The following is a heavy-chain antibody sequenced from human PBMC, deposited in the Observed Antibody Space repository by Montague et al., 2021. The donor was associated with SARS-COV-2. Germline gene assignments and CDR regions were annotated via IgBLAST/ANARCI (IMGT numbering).Heavy chain of an antibody. V-gene: IGHV2-70*04. J-gene: IGHJ3*02. D-gene: IGHD3-9*01. CDR2: SDWDDDK. CDR1: GFSLSTSGVR. Sequence: PALVKPTQTLTLTCTLSGFSLSTSGVRASWIRQPPGKALEWLARSDWDDDKFYSTSLKTRLTISKDTSKNQVLLTMTNMDPVDTATYYCARSYYDILTKYYDGFDIWGPGTMVTVSS. CDR3: ARSYYDILTKYYDGFDI.